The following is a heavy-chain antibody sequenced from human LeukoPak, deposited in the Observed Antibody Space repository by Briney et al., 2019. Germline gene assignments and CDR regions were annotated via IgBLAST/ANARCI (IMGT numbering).Heavy chain of an antibody. CDR3: ARFPSGGPCDY. J-gene: IGHJ4*02. CDR2: ISPNTGGT. D-gene: IGHD2-15*01. Sequence: ASVKVSCTTSGYTLAGPYMHWMRQAPGQGLEWMGWISPNTGGTRYAQKFQGRVTMTSDTSISTAYMDLSSLRSDDTAVYYCARFPSGGPCDYWGQGTLVTVSS. CDR1: GYTLAGPY. V-gene: IGHV1-2*02.